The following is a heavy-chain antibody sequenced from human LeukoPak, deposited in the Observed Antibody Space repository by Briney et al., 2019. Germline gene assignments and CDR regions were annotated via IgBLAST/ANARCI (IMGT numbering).Heavy chain of an antibody. D-gene: IGHD1-7*01. CDR2: TYHRSKWSD. J-gene: IGHJ4*02. Sequence: SQTLSLTCAISGDSVSSYSAAWNWIRQSPSRGLEWLGRTYHRSKWSDDYAVSVKSRVAINPDTSKNQFSLQLKSVTPEDTGVYYCARGLNWNFLLDYWGQGTLVTVSS. CDR1: GDSVSSYSAA. CDR3: ARGLNWNFLLDY. V-gene: IGHV6-1*01.